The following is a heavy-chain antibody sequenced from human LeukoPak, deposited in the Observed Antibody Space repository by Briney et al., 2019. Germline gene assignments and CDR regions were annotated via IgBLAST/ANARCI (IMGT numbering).Heavy chain of an antibody. V-gene: IGHV1-8*03. D-gene: IGHD3-22*01. J-gene: IGHJ4*02. CDR2: MNPNSGNT. CDR1: GYTFTSYD. Sequence: GASVKVSCKASGYTFTSYDINWVRQATGQGLEWMGWMNPNSGNTGYAQKFQGRVTITRNTSISTAYMELSSLRSEDTAVYYRAAGPNYYDSSGYPFDYWGQGTLVTVSS. CDR3: AAGPNYYDSSGYPFDY.